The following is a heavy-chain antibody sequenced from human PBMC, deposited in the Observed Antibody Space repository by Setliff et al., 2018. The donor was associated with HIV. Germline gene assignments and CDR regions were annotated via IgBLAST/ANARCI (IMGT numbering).Heavy chain of an antibody. J-gene: IGHJ6*02. CDR2: IYHSGNT. D-gene: IGHD3-9*01. CDR1: GYSINSGYY. Sequence: SETLSLTCAVSGYSINSGYYWGWIRRPPGKGLEWIGNIYHSGNTYYNPSLKSRVTISVDTSKNQFSLKLSSVTAADTAVYFCARDPGYFDWLRSYRHYYGMDVWGQGTTVTVSS. V-gene: IGHV4-38-2*02. CDR3: ARDPGYFDWLRSYRHYYGMDV.